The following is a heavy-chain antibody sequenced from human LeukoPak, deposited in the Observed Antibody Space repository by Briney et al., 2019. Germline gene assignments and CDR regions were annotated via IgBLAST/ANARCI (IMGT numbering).Heavy chain of an antibody. CDR3: ASVVVVPAAIISHAFDI. J-gene: IGHJ3*02. CDR1: GGTFSSYA. Sequence: ASVKVSFKASGGTFSSYAISWVRQAPGQGLEWMGGIIPIFGTANYAQKFQGRVTITADESTSTAYMELSSLRSEDTAVYYCASVVVVPAAIISHAFDIWGQGTMVTVSS. V-gene: IGHV1-69*13. CDR2: IIPIFGTA. D-gene: IGHD2-2*01.